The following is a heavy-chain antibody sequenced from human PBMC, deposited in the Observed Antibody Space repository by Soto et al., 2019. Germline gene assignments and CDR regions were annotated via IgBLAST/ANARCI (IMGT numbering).Heavy chain of an antibody. D-gene: IGHD3-3*01. CDR3: ARGHYDFWSGYFATIDY. CDR1: GGSISTYY. J-gene: IGHJ4*02. CDR2: IHYSGNT. V-gene: IGHV4-59*08. Sequence: SETLSLTCTVSGGSISTYYWSWLRQPPGKGLEWIGYIHYSGNTKYNPSLKSRVTISADTSKDQFSLKLTSVTAADTAVYYCARGHYDFWSGYFATIDYWGQGTLVTVSS.